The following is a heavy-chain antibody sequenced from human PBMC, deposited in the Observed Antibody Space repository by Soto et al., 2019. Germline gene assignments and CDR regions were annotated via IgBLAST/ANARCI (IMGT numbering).Heavy chain of an antibody. CDR3: ARGRYCTSTNCYTDFDY. J-gene: IGHJ4*02. CDR1: GFTFSSYA. D-gene: IGHD2-2*02. Sequence: GESLKISCAASGFTFSSYAINWVRQAPGKGLEWVSSISGNGSNTYYADSVKGRFTISRDNSKNTLYLQMNSLRADDTAVFYCARGRYCTSTNCYTDFDYWGQGTLVTVSS. CDR2: ISGNGSNT. V-gene: IGHV3-23*01.